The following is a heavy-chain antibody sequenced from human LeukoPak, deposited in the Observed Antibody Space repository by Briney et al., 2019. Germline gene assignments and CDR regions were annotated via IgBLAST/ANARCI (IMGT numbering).Heavy chain of an antibody. J-gene: IGHJ5*02. CDR3: ARGNGYYDSSGRGRAWFDP. CDR2: ISGSGGST. D-gene: IGHD3-22*01. V-gene: IGHV3-23*01. Sequence: PGGSLRLSCAASGFTFSSYAMSWVRQAPGKGLEWVSAISGSGGSTYYADSVKGRFTISRDNYKNTLYLQLNSLRAEDKAVYYCARGNGYYDSSGRGRAWFDPWGQGTLVTVSS. CDR1: GFTFSSYA.